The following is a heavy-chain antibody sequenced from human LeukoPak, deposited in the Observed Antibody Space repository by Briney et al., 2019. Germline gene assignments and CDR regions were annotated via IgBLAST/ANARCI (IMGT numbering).Heavy chain of an antibody. D-gene: IGHD5-12*01. CDR2: MYFNSGAT. CDR3: AREGSSASGQDWYAFDI. Sequence: ASVRVSCMASGFTFRDYYVQWVRQGPGQGLEWVGWMYFNSGATRYAPKLQGRVTLTGDTSINTVYMELVSLGSDDTAMYYCAREGSSASGQDWYAFDIWGQETMVTVSS. J-gene: IGHJ3*02. V-gene: IGHV1-2*02. CDR1: GFTFRDYY.